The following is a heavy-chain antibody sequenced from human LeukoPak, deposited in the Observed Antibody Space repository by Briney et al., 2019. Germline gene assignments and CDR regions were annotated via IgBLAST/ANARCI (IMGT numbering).Heavy chain of an antibody. D-gene: IGHD3-22*01. CDR1: GDSISTSSYY. CDR3: ARSDYYDYRQIDF. CDR2: IYYSGIS. J-gene: IGHJ4*02. Sequence: SETLSLTCTVSGDSISTSSYYLGWIRHPPGKGLEWLGSIYYSGISHYNPSLKRRVTIYVDTSRNQFSLHLYSVTAADTAVFYCARSDYYDYRQIDFWGQGTLVTVSS. V-gene: IGHV4-39*01.